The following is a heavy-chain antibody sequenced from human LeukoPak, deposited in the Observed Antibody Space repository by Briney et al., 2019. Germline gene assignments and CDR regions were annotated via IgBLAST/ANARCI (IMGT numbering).Heavy chain of an antibody. CDR1: GYTFTSYY. D-gene: IGHD3-9*01. J-gene: IGHJ4*02. V-gene: IGHV1-24*01. CDR3: ATVDGTTGYSYFDY. CDR2: FDPEDGET. Sequence: ASVKVSCKASGYTFTSYYMHWVRQAPGKGLEWMGGFDPEDGETIYAQKFQGRVTMTEDTSTDTAYMELSSLRSEDTAVYYCATVDGTTGYSYFDYWGQGTLVTVSS.